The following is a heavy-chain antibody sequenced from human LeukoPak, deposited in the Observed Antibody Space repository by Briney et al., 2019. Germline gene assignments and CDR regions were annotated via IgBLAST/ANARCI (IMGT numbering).Heavy chain of an antibody. J-gene: IGHJ6*03. V-gene: IGHV4-4*02. D-gene: IGHD3-22*01. CDR2: IYHSGST. CDR1: GGSISSSNW. Sequence: PSGTLSLTCAVSGGSISSSNWWSWVRQPPGKGLEWIGEIYHSGSTNYNPSLKSRVTISVDKSKNQFSLKLSSVTAADTAVYYCARGPYYYDSSGYYYYYYYYMDVWGKGTTVTISS. CDR3: ARGPYYYDSSGYYYYYYYYMDV.